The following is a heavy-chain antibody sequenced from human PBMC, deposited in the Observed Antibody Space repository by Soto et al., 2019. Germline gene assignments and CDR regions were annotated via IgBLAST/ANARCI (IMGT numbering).Heavy chain of an antibody. Sequence: GGSLRHSLTASGFNFRNYALRRVRQRTRKGLEWVSTISSNSAYIYYTDALRGRFTISRDNAKNSLHLQMNSLRAEDTAVYYCTRDASRDSSARGWFDPWGPGTLVTVSS. J-gene: IGHJ5*02. CDR1: GFNFRNYA. V-gene: IGHV3-21*01. D-gene: IGHD6-13*01. CDR2: ISSNSAYI. CDR3: TRDASRDSSARGWFDP.